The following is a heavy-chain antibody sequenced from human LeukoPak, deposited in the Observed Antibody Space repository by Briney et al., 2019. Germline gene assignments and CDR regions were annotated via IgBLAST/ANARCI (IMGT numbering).Heavy chain of an antibody. D-gene: IGHD6-13*01. V-gene: IGHV3-30*04. J-gene: IGHJ6*03. CDR3: ARDQLYSSSWYEYYYYYMDV. CDR1: GFTFSSYA. CDR2: ISYDGSNK. Sequence: GGSLRLSCAASGFTFSSYAMHWVRQAPGKGLEWVAVISYDGSNKYYADSVKGRFTISGDNSKNTLYLQMNSLRAEDTAVYYCARDQLYSSSWYEYYYYYMDVWGKGTTVTVSS.